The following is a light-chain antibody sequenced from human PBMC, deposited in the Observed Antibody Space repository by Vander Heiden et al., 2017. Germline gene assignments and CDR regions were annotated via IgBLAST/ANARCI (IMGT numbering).Light chain of an antibody. V-gene: IGLV3-25*03. J-gene: IGLJ3*02. CDR3: QSADSSGTWV. Sequence: SYELPQPPSVSVSPGQTARITCPGDALPKQDAYWYQQKPGQAPVLVIDKDSERPSGIPERFSGSSAGTTVTLTISGVQAEDEADYYCQSADSSGTWVFGGGTKLTVL. CDR2: KDS. CDR1: ALPKQD.